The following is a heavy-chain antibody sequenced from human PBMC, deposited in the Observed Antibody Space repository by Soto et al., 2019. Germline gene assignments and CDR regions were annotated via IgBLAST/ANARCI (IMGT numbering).Heavy chain of an antibody. CDR2: ISYDGSNK. Sequence: ESGGGVVQPGRSLRLSCAASGFTFSSYGMHWVRQAPGKGLEWVAVISYDGSNKYYADSVKGRFTISRDNSKNTLYLQMNSLRAEDTAVYYCAKDLRDYSNYYYYYMDVWGKGTTVTVSS. D-gene: IGHD4-4*01. J-gene: IGHJ6*03. CDR1: GFTFSSYG. V-gene: IGHV3-30*18. CDR3: AKDLRDYSNYYYYYMDV.